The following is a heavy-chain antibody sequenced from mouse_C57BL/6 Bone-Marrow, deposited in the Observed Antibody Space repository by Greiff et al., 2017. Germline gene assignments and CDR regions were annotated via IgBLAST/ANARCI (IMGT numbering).Heavy chain of an antibody. CDR3: AREGITTVVAHFDY. CDR2: IDPSDSYT. Sequence: QVQLQQPGAELVMPGASVKLSCKASGYTFTSYWMHWVKQRPGQGLEWIGEIDPSDSYTNYNQKFKGKSTLTVDKTSSTAYMQLSRLTSEDSAVYYCAREGITTVVAHFDYWGQGTTLTVSS. V-gene: IGHV1-69*01. D-gene: IGHD1-1*01. J-gene: IGHJ2*01. CDR1: GYTFTSYW.